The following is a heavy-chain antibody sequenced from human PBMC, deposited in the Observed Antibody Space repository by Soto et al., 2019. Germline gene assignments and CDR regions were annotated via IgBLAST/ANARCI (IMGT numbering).Heavy chain of an antibody. CDR3: ACGARSGSYPEFDP. CDR2: IIPILGIA. D-gene: IGHD3-10*01. CDR1: GGTFSSYT. Sequence: QVQLVQSGAEVKKPGSSVKVSCKASGGTFSSYTISWVRQAPGQGLEWMGRIIPILGIANYAQKFQGRVTITADKTTSTAYMELSSLRSEDTAVYYWACGARSGSYPEFDPWGQGTLVTVSS. J-gene: IGHJ5*02. V-gene: IGHV1-69*02.